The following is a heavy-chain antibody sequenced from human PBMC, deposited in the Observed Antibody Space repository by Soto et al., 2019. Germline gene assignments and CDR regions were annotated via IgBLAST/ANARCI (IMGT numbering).Heavy chain of an antibody. CDR2: IWYDGSNK. Sequence: QVQLVESGGGVVQPGRSLRLSCAASGFTFSSYGIHWVRQAPGKGLEWVAVIWYDGSNKYYADSVKGRFTISRDNSKNTLYLQMNSLRAEDTAVYYCARVAPHSSSWLHDAFDIWGQGTMVTVSS. CDR1: GFTFSSYG. D-gene: IGHD6-13*01. CDR3: ARVAPHSSSWLHDAFDI. V-gene: IGHV3-33*01. J-gene: IGHJ3*02.